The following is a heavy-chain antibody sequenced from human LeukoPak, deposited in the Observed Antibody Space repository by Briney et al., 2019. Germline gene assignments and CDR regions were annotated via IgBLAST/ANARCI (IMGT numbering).Heavy chain of an antibody. D-gene: IGHD3-10*01. CDR1: GYSFTGYY. CDR3: ARGMYGSGSYSAH. V-gene: IGHV1-2*02. J-gene: IGHJ4*02. CDR2: IDPDSGDT. Sequence: VASVKVSCKTSGYSFTGYYMHWVRQAPGRGFEWMGSIDPDSGDTKIAEKFKGRVTMTRDTSSSTAYMEVMSLRSDDTGVYYCARGMYGSGSYSAHWGQGSLVIVSS.